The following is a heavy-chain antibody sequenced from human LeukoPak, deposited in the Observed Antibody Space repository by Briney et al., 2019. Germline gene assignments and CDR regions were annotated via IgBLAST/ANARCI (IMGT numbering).Heavy chain of an antibody. CDR1: GYSISSGYY. CDR3: AKDTVGATFPGAFDI. CDR2: LYYSGST. Sequence: SETLSLTCTVSGYSISSGYYWGWIRPPPGKGLEWIGSLYYSGSTYYNPSLESRVTISLDTSKSQFSLRLSSVTAADTAVYYCAKDTVGATFPGAFDIWGQGTMVTVSS. J-gene: IGHJ3*02. V-gene: IGHV4-38-2*02. D-gene: IGHD1-26*01.